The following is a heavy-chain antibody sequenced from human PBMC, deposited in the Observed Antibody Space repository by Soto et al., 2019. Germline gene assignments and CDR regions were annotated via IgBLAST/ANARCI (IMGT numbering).Heavy chain of an antibody. CDR2: IIPIFGTA. V-gene: IGHV1-69*13. D-gene: IGHD2-21*01. J-gene: IGHJ5*02. Sequence: ASVKVSCRAFGGTFSSYAISWVRQAPGQGLEWMGGIIPIFGTANYAQKFQGRVTITADESTSTAYMELSSLRSEDTAVYYCARERRLPDSFSLNWFDPWGQGTLVTVSS. CDR3: ARERRLPDSFSLNWFDP. CDR1: GGTFSSYA.